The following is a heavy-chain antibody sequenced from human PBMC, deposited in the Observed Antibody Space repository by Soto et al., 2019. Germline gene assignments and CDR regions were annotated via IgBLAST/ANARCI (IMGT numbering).Heavy chain of an antibody. Sequence: QVQLVESGGGVVQPGRSLRLSCAASGFTFSSYAMHWVRQAPGKGLEWVAVISYDGSNKYYADSVKGRFTISRDNSKNTLYLQMNSLRAADTAVYYCARNLLRGYSYGYDYWGQGTLVTVSS. D-gene: IGHD5-18*01. V-gene: IGHV3-30-3*01. CDR1: GFTFSSYA. CDR2: ISYDGSNK. J-gene: IGHJ4*02. CDR3: ARNLLRGYSYGYDY.